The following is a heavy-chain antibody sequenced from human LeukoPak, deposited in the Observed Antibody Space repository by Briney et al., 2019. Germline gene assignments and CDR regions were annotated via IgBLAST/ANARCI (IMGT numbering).Heavy chain of an antibody. D-gene: IGHD2-15*01. J-gene: IGHJ4*02. Sequence: GGSLRLSCAASRFTFSNYEMNWVRQAPGKGLEWVSYISSSGSAIYYTDSVKGRFTISRDNAKNSLYLQMNSLRAEDTAVYYCARSLGSGAAWGQGTLVTVSS. CDR1: RFTFSNYE. CDR3: ARSLGSGAA. CDR2: ISSSGSAI. V-gene: IGHV3-48*03.